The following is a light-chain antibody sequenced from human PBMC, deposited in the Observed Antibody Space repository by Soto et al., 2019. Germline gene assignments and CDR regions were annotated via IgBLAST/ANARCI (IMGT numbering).Light chain of an antibody. Sequence: QAVVTQEPSLTVSPGGTVTLTCGSSTGTVTSGHYPYWFHQKPGQAPRTLVYNTSDKHSWTPARFSGSLLGGKAALTLSGAQPEDEADFYCLLSYSGARVFGGGTKLIVL. CDR3: LLSYSGARV. V-gene: IGLV7-46*01. J-gene: IGLJ3*02. CDR1: TGTVTSGHY. CDR2: NTS.